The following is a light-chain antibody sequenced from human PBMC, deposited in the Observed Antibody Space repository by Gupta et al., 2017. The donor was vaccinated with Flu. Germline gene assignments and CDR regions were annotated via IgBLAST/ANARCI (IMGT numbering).Light chain of an antibody. V-gene: IGLV1-47*01. CDR2: RNN. Sequence: QSVLTQPPSASGTPGQRVTSSCSGSSSNIGSNYVYWYQQLPGTAPKLLIYRNNQQPSGVPDRFSGSKSGTSASLAISGLRSEDEADYYCAAWDDSLSGWVFGGGTKLTVL. CDR3: AAWDDSLSGWV. J-gene: IGLJ3*02. CDR1: SSNIGSNY.